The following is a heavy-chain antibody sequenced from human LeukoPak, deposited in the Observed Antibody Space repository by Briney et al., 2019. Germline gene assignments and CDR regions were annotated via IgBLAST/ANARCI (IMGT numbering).Heavy chain of an antibody. J-gene: IGHJ4*02. V-gene: IGHV3-7*01. D-gene: IGHD3-10*01. CDR3: ARTIGYGSGNDQAGG. CDR1: GFRFSNDW. Sequence: PGGSLRLSCVVSGFRFSNDWMSWVRQAPGKGLEWVANVNRDGSETYYVDSVKGRFSITRDNAKNSLYLQMNSLRVEDTALYYCARTIGYGSGNDQAGGWGQGTLITVSS. CDR2: VNRDGSET.